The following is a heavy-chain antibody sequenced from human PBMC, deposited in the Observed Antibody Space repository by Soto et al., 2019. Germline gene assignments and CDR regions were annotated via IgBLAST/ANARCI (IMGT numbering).Heavy chain of an antibody. D-gene: IGHD1-1*01. CDR3: AREMASTYYFDY. V-gene: IGHV1-46*01. J-gene: IGHJ4*02. Sequence: ASVKVSCKASGYPLTRYFVHWLRQAPGQGLEWMGNSDPSGGSPTYAQKFQDRVTMTTDTSTSTVYMELTSLSSDDSAVYYCAREMASTYYFDYWGQGTLVTVSS. CDR2: SDPSGGSP. CDR1: GYPLTRYF.